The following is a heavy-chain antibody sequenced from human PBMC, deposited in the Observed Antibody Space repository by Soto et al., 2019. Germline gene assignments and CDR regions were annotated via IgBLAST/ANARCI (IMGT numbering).Heavy chain of an antibody. CDR1: GGTFSSYT. CDR2: IIPIFGTA. V-gene: IGHV1-69*13. J-gene: IGHJ4*02. Sequence: ASVKVSCKASGGTFSSYTISWVRQAPGQGLEWMGGIIPIFGTANYAQKFQGRVTITADESTSTAYMELSSLRSEDTAVYYCARGPSGVAPDYWGQGTLVTVSS. D-gene: IGHD3-3*01. CDR3: ARGPSGVAPDY.